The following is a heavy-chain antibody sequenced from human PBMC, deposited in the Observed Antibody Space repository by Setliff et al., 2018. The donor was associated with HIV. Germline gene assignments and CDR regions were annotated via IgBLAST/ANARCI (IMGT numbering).Heavy chain of an antibody. CDR3: ARGQLDRHLRSDVPFDI. CDR2: ISASSDNT. V-gene: IGHV1-18*01. CDR1: GYTFTTYG. D-gene: IGHD1-1*01. J-gene: IGHJ3*02. Sequence: ASVKVSCKASGYTFTTYGFNWVRQAPGQGLEWMGWISASSDNTNYAQKFQGRVTLTTDTSTNTVYMELKSMRSDDTAVDFCARGQLDRHLRSDVPFDIWGQGTMVTVSS.